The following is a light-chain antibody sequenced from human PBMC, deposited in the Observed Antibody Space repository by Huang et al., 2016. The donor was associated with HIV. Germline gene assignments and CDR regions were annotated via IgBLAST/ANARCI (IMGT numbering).Light chain of an antibody. Sequence: DIQMTQSPSSLSASVGDRVTITCRASQSVSGFLNWYQQKPGKAPKLLIYAASSLQSGVPSRFGGSGSGTDFTLTISSLQPEDFASYYCQQGYSVPWTFGQGTSVEIK. J-gene: IGKJ1*01. CDR3: QQGYSVPWT. CDR2: AAS. CDR1: QSVSGF. V-gene: IGKV1-39*01.